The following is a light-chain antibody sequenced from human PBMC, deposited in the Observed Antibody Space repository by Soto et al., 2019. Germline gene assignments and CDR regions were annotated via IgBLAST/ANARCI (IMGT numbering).Light chain of an antibody. CDR3: QQYGSSIRT. Sequence: EIVLTQFPGTLSLSPGERATLSCRASQSVGSNYLAWYQQRPGQPPNLLIFGASHRAPDIPDRFSGSGSGTDFTLTISRLEPEDFAVYYCQQYGSSIRTFGQGTKVDIK. CDR2: GAS. J-gene: IGKJ1*01. V-gene: IGKV3-20*01. CDR1: QSVGSNY.